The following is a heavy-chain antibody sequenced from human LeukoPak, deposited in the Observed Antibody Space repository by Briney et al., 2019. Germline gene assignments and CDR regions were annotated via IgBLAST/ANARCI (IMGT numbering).Heavy chain of an antibody. J-gene: IGHJ5*02. CDR3: ARDDETWFDP. CDR2: IYYSGTT. CDR1: GGSIGSYY. V-gene: IGHV4-59*01. Sequence: SATLSLTCTVSGGSIGSYYWSWIRQPPGKGLEWIGYIYYSGTTNYNPSLKSRVTISVDTSKNQFSLKLSSVTAADTAVYYCARDDETWFDPWGQGTLVTVSS.